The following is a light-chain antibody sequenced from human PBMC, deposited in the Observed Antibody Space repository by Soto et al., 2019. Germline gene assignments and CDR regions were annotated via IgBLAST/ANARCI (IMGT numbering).Light chain of an antibody. CDR3: QQYNSDSFT. CDR2: KAS. CDR1: QSISSS. J-gene: IGKJ2*01. V-gene: IGKV1-5*03. Sequence: DIQMTQSPSTLSASVGDRVTITCRASQSISSSLAWYQQKPGKAPKVLIYKASNLESGVPSRFSGSGSGTDFTLTISSLQPDDFATYYCQQYNSDSFTFGQGTKLEI.